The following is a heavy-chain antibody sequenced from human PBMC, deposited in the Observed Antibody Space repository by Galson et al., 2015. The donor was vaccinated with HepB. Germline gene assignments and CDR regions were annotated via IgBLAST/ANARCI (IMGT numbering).Heavy chain of an antibody. D-gene: IGHD6-13*01. V-gene: IGHV1-69*02. CDR3: ARQRGSSSWSGGGDY. J-gene: IGHJ4*02. CDR1: GGTFSSYT. Sequence: SVKVSCKASGGTFSSYTISWVRQAPGQGLEWMGRIIPILGIANYAQKFQGRVTITADKSTSTAYMELSSLRSEDTAVYYCARQRGSSSWSGGGDYWGQGTLVTVSS. CDR2: IIPILGIA.